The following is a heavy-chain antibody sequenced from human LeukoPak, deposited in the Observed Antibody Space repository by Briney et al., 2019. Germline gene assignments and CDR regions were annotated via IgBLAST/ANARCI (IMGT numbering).Heavy chain of an antibody. CDR1: GFTFSSYG. J-gene: IGHJ6*02. CDR3: ATDLGYYYGMDV. V-gene: IGHV3-23*01. D-gene: IGHD3-16*01. CDR2: ISGGGAST. Sequence: GGSLRLSCAASGFTFSSYGMSWVRQAPGKGLEWVSAISGGGASTYYADSVKGRFTISRDNSKNTLYLQMNSLRAEDTAVYYCATDLGYYYGMDVWGQGTTVTVSS.